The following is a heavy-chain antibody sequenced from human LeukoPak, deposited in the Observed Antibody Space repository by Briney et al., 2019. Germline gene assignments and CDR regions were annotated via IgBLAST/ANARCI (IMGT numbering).Heavy chain of an antibody. CDR3: ARDREGLSI. CDR2: ISSDGRSV. CDR1: GFSFSHDW. V-gene: IGHV3-74*01. Sequence: GGSLRLSCAASGFSFSHDWMDWVRQTPGKALVWVSRISSDGRSVTYADSVKGRFTTSRDNAKNTLYLQMNSLNAADTAVYYCARDREGLSIWGEGTLVLVSS. J-gene: IGHJ3*02.